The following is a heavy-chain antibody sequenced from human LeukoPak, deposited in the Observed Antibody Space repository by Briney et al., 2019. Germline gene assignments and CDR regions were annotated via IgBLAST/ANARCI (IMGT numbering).Heavy chain of an antibody. Sequence: GGSLRLSCAASGFTFSDYWMHWVRQAPGKGLVWVSRISSDGSRVTYADSVKGRFTISRDNAKNTLYLQMNSLRAEDTAVYYCTRHADLVDTAMGGMTDWGQGTLVTVSS. CDR1: GFTFSDYW. D-gene: IGHD5-18*01. CDR2: ISSDGSRV. V-gene: IGHV3-74*01. CDR3: TRHADLVDTAMGGMTD. J-gene: IGHJ4*02.